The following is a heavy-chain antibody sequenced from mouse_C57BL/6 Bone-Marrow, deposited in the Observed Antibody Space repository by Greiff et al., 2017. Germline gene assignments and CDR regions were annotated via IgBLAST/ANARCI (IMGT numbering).Heavy chain of an antibody. V-gene: IGHV1-69*01. CDR1: GYTFTSYW. Sequence: QVHVKQPGAELVMPGASVKLSCKASGYTFTSYWMHWVKQRPGQGLEWIGEIDPSYSYTNYNQKFKGKSTLTVDKSSSTAYMQLSSLTSEDSAVYYCARNDYDRFAYWGQGTLVTVSA. D-gene: IGHD2-4*01. CDR3: ARNDYDRFAY. J-gene: IGHJ3*01. CDR2: IDPSYSYT.